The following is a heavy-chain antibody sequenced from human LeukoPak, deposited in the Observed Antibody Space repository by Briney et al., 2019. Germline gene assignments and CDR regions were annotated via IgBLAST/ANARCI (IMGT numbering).Heavy chain of an antibody. D-gene: IGHD3/OR15-3a*01. Sequence: GGSLRLSCTGSGFTFSDYWMTWARQAPGKGLEWVANLRPDGSDKYYVDSVKGRFTISRDNSENTLYLQMNSLRAEDTAVYYCARSRTDFDYWGQGTLVTVSS. V-gene: IGHV3-7*05. CDR2: LRPDGSDK. J-gene: IGHJ4*02. CDR1: GFTFSDYW. CDR3: ARSRTDFDY.